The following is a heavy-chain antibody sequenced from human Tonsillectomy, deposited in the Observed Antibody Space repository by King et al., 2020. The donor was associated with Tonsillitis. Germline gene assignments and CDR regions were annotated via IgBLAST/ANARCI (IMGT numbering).Heavy chain of an antibody. V-gene: IGHV3-73*01. Sequence: VQLVESGGGLVQPGGSLKLSCAASGFTFSDSAIHWVRQASGKGLEWVARIRSKANTYATGYAVSVKGRFTISGDDSKNTAYLQMNSLKTEDTAVYYCTRIEAASMDAWGQGTTVTVSS. CDR2: IRSKANTYAT. D-gene: IGHD6-13*01. CDR3: TRIEAASMDA. J-gene: IGHJ6*02. CDR1: GFTFSDSA.